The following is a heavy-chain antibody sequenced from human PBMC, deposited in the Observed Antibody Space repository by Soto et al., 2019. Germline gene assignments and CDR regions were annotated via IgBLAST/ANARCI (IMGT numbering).Heavy chain of an antibody. J-gene: IGHJ4*02. CDR2: THHSGST. CDR1: GGSLSGNY. V-gene: IGHV4-34*01. D-gene: IGHD2-21*02. Sequence: SETLSLTCAFYGGSLSGNYWGWIRQPPGKGLEWIGETHHSGSTAYNPSLKSRVTISVDTSRNQFSLKLNSVTAADTAAYYCARTTAAIHLNYWSQGTLVTVS. CDR3: ARTTAAIHLNY.